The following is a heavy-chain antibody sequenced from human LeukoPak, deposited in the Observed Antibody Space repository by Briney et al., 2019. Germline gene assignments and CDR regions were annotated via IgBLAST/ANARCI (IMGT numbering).Heavy chain of an antibody. V-gene: IGHV3-23*01. CDR2: ISGSAGNT. J-gene: IGHJ4*02. D-gene: IGHD3-22*01. Sequence: PGGSLRLSCAASGFTFSSYAMSWVRQAPGKGLEWVSAISGSAGNTYYGDSVKGRFTISRDNSKNTLYLQVNSLRAEDTAVYYCAKGGGYYYDSSGHWDYWGQGTLVTVSS. CDR3: AKGGGYYYDSSGHWDY. CDR1: GFTFSSYA.